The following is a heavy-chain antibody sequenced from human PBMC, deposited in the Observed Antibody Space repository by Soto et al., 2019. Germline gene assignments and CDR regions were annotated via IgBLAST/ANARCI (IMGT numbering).Heavy chain of an antibody. Sequence: NPSETLSLTCTVSGGSISSGDYYWSWIRQPPGKGLEWIGYIYYSGSTYYNPSLKSRVTISVDTSKNQFSLKLSSVTAADTAVYYCARGKTTVTTAGGDYFDYWGQGTLVTVSS. J-gene: IGHJ4*02. D-gene: IGHD4-17*01. CDR2: IYYSGST. V-gene: IGHV4-30-4*01. CDR3: ARGKTTVTTAGGDYFDY. CDR1: GGSISSGDYY.